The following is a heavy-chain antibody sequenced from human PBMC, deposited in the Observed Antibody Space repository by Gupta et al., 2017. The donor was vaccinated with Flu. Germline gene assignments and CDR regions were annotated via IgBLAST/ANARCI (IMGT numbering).Heavy chain of an antibody. D-gene: IGHD3-3*01. CDR2: MNPNSGNT. Sequence: LEWMGWMNPNSGNTGYAQKFQGRVTMTRNTSISTAYMELSSLRSEDTAVYYCARGQSLYYDFWSGYLRGMVYYYYYGMDVWGQGTTVTVSS. J-gene: IGHJ6*02. V-gene: IGHV1-8*01. CDR3: ARGQSLYYDFWSGYLRGMVYYYYYGMDV.